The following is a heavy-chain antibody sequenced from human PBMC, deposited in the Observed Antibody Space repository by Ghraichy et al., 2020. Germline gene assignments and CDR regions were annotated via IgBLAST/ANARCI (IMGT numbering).Heavy chain of an antibody. J-gene: IGHJ6*02. Sequence: SETLSLTCTVSGGSIISGDYYWSWIRQPPGKGLEWIGYIYYSGNTYYTPSLRSRVIMSVDTSKNQFSLKLSSVTAADTAVYFCARERVIWSGSHRAMDVWGRGTTVTVSS. CDR3: ARERVIWSGSHRAMDV. V-gene: IGHV4-30-4*01. CDR2: IYYSGNT. D-gene: IGHD3-3*01. CDR1: GGSIISGDYY.